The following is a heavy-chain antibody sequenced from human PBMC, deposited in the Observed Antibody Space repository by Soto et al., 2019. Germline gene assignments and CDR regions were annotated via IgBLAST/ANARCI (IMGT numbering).Heavy chain of an antibody. V-gene: IGHV4-34*01. CDR3: ARDRYCSSTSCYVNYYYYYMDV. CDR2: INHSGST. CDR1: GGSFSGYY. J-gene: IGHJ6*03. D-gene: IGHD2-2*01. Sequence: SSETLSLTCAVYGGSFSGYYWSWIRQPPGKGLEWIGEINHSGSTNYNPSLKSRVTISVDTSKNQFSLKLSSVTAADTAVYYCARDRYCSSTSCYVNYYYYYMDVWGKGTTVTSP.